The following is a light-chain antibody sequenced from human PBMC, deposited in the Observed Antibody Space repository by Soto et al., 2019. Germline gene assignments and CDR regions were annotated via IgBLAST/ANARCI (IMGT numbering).Light chain of an antibody. V-gene: IGLV2-8*01. CDR2: EVS. CDR1: SSDVGGYNY. J-gene: IGLJ1*01. CDR3: CSYSGSNRGV. Sequence: QSVLTQPPSASGSPGQSVTISCTGTSSDVGGYNYVSWYQQRPGKAPKLMIYEVSKRPAGVPDRFSGSKSGNTASLTVSGLQAEDEADYFCCSYSGSNRGVVGTGPTVTVL.